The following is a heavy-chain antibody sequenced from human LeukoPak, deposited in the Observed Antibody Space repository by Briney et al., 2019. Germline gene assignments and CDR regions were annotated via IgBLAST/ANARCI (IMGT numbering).Heavy chain of an antibody. CDR2: IIPIFGIA. D-gene: IGHD3-22*01. J-gene: IGHJ4*02. CDR1: GGTFSSYA. Sequence: SVKVSCKASGGTFSSYAISWVRQAPGQGLEWMGRIIPIFGIANYAQKFQGRVTITADESTSTAYMELSSLRSEDTAVYYCARDLGYYDSSGLTWGQGTLVTVSS. CDR3: ARDLGYYDSSGLT. V-gene: IGHV1-69*13.